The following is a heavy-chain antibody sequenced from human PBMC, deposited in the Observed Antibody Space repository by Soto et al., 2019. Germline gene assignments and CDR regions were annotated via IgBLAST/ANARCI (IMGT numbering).Heavy chain of an antibody. CDR3: ARDYYDFWSGYSPPSFYYYYGMDV. D-gene: IGHD3-3*01. CDR2: ISYDGSNK. J-gene: IGHJ6*02. V-gene: IGHV3-30*14. CDR1: VFTFSSYA. Sequence: PGGSLSLSFSASVFTFSSYAVHWVRQAPGKGLEWVAVISYDGSNKYYADSVNGRFTISRDNSKNTLYLQMNSLRAEDTAVYYCARDYYDFWSGYSPPSFYYYYGMDVWGQGTTVNVSS.